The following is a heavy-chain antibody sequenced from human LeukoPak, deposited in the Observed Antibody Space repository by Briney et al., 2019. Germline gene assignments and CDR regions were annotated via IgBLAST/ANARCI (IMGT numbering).Heavy chain of an antibody. Sequence: PSETLSLTCTVSGGSISSYYWSWIRQPPGKGLEWIGYIYYSGSTNYNPSLKSRVTISVDTSKNQFSLELSSVTAADTAVYYCARVYFDWLLKGFDAFDIWGQGTMVTVSS. CDR3: ARVYFDWLLKGFDAFDI. D-gene: IGHD3-9*01. CDR1: GGSISSYY. V-gene: IGHV4-59*01. J-gene: IGHJ3*02. CDR2: IYYSGST.